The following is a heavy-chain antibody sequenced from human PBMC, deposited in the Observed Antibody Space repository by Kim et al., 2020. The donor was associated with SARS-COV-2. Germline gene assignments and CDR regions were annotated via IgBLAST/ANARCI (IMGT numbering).Heavy chain of an antibody. J-gene: IGHJ4*02. Sequence: ASVKVSCKASGYTFTSYGISWVRQAPGQGLEWMGWISSYNGNKNYAQKLQGRVTMTTDTSTSTAYMELRSLRSDDTAVYYCARTPRWLGSYYFDYWGQGTLVTVSS. V-gene: IGHV1-18*01. CDR1: GYTFTSYG. CDR2: ISSYNGNK. CDR3: ARTPRWLGSYYFDY. D-gene: IGHD6-19*01.